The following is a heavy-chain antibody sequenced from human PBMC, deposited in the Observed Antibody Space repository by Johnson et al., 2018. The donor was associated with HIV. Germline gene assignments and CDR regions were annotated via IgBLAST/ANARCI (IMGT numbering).Heavy chain of an antibody. Sequence: QVQLVESGGGLVKPGGSLRLSCAASGFSFSDYYMTWIRQAPGKGLEFVSYISSSGSTIYYADSVKGRFTISRDNAKNSLYLQMNSLRAEDTALYYCATPQEGYSAFDIWGQGTMVTVSS. CDR1: GFSFSDYY. V-gene: IGHV3-11*01. D-gene: IGHD2-15*01. J-gene: IGHJ3*02. CDR3: ATPQEGYSAFDI. CDR2: ISSSGSTI.